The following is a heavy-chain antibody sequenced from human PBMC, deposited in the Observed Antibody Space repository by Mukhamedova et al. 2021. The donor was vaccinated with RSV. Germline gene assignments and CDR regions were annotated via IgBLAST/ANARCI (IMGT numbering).Heavy chain of an antibody. J-gene: IGHJ5*02. V-gene: IGHV3-48*02. Sequence: GKGLEWVSYISSSSTIYYADSVKGRFTISRDNAKNSLYLQMNSLRDEDTAVYYCARDTDFWSGYSTFDPWGQGTLVTVSS. CDR3: ARDTDFWSGYSTFDP. D-gene: IGHD3-3*01. CDR2: ISSSSTI.